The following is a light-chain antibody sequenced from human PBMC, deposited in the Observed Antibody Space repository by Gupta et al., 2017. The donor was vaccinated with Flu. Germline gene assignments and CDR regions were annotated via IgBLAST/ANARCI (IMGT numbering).Light chain of an antibody. CDR3: QQYNDWPLT. Sequence: PATLSVSPEERATLSCRASQSLNSNLAWYQQKPGQAPRLLIYGASTRATGIPARFSGSGSGTEFTLTISSLQSEDFAVYYCQQYNDWPLTFGQGTKLEIK. V-gene: IGKV3-15*01. CDR2: GAS. CDR1: QSLNSN. J-gene: IGKJ2*01.